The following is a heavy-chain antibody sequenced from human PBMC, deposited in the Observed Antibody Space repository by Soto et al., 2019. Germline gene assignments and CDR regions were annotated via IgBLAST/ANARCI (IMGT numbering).Heavy chain of an antibody. CDR3: ARRGVLPDY. CDR1: GYTCTNYG. V-gene: IGHV1-18*01. J-gene: IGHJ4*02. D-gene: IGHD3-10*01. Sequence: ASVKVSCNTSGYTCTNYGVSWVRQAPGQGLEWMGWIRADNGNTNYARNLQGRVTMTTDTSTGTSYMVLRSLTSDDTAVYYCARRGVLPDYWGQGTLVTVSS. CDR2: IRADNGNT.